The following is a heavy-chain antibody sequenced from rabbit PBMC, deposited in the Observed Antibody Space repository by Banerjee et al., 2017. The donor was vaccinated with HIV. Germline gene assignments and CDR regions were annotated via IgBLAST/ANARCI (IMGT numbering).Heavy chain of an antibody. V-gene: IGHV1S45*01. CDR3: ARDLAGVIGWNFNL. D-gene: IGHD4-1*01. CDR2: INSSRRNV. J-gene: IGHJ4*01. CDR1: GFTLSSYW. Sequence: HEQLEESGGDLVKPGASLTLTCTASGFTLSSYWMYWVRQAPGKGLEWIGCINSSRRNVVYASWATGRFTISKTSSTTVTLQMTSLTAADTATYLCARDLAGVIGWNFNLWGPGTLVTVS.